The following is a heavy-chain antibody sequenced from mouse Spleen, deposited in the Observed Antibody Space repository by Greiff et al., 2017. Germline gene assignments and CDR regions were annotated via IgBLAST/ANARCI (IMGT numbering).Heavy chain of an antibody. CDR1: GYAFTNYL. J-gene: IGHJ4*01. CDR3: AREGGYDYYAMDY. V-gene: IGHV1-54*01. Sequence: QVQLQQSGAELVRPGTSVKVSCKASGYAFTNYLIEWVKQRPGQGLEWIGVINPGSGGTNYNEKFKGKATLTADKSSSTAYMQLSSLTSEDSAVYFCAREGGYDYYAMDYWGQGTSVTVSS. CDR2: INPGSGGT.